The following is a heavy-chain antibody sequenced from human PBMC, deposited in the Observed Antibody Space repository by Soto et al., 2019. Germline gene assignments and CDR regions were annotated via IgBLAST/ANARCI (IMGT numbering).Heavy chain of an antibody. CDR1: GFTFSSYA. D-gene: IGHD5-12*01. V-gene: IGHV3-23*01. Sequence: GGSLRLSCAASGFTFSSYAMSWVRQAPGKGLEWVSAISGSGGSTYYADSVKGRFTISRDNSKNTLYLQMNSLRAEDTAVYYCAKAAYSGYDFEGIPFDYWGQGTLVTVSS. J-gene: IGHJ4*02. CDR2: ISGSGGST. CDR3: AKAAYSGYDFEGIPFDY.